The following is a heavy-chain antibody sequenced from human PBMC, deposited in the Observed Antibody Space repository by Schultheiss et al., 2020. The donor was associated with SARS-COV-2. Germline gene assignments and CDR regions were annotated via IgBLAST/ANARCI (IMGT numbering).Heavy chain of an antibody. J-gene: IGHJ4*02. Sequence: GESLKISCAASGFSFSSYEMNWVRQAPGKGLEWVSYISSGGSSIYYADSVKGRFTISRDNAKNSLYLQMNSLRAEDTAVYYCASEYYHDSSGSPDYWGQGTLVTVSS. D-gene: IGHD3-22*01. V-gene: IGHV3-48*03. CDR2: ISSGGSSI. CDR1: GFSFSSYE. CDR3: ASEYYHDSSGSPDY.